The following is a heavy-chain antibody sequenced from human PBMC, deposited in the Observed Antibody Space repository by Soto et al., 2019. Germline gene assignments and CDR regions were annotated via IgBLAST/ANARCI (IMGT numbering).Heavy chain of an antibody. CDR1: GGTFSRYG. CDR3: ARARNDNYYYGMDV. Sequence: QVQLVQSGAEVKKPGSPVKVSCKAFGGTFSRYGISWVRQAPGQGLEWMGGIIPIFGTANYAQKFQGRVTITADESTSTAYMELSSLRSEDTAVYYCARARNDNYYYGMDVWGQGTTVTVSS. V-gene: IGHV1-69*12. CDR2: IIPIFGTA. D-gene: IGHD3-22*01. J-gene: IGHJ6*02.